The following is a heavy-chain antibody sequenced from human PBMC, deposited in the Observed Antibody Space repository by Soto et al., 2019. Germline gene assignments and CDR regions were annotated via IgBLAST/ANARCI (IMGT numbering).Heavy chain of an antibody. CDR1: GFSVSDYW. J-gene: IGHJ5*02. V-gene: IGHV3-74*01. Sequence: EVQLVESGGGVVQPGGSLRLSCVGYGFSVSDYWMHWVRQAPGTGLMWVPRSNGDGSDTSYADSVKGRLTISRDIAKNTLYLQMTSLGPDDSAVYYCIKGASGYGNFDPCGLGTLVTVSS. D-gene: IGHD5-12*01. CDR3: IKGASGYGNFDP. CDR2: SNGDGSDT.